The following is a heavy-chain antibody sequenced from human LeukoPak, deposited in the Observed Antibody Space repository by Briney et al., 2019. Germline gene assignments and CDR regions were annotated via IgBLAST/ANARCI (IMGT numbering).Heavy chain of an antibody. Sequence: GGSLRLSCAASGFTFSSDWMSWVRQAPGKGLEWVANIKQDGSEKYYVDFVKGRFTISRDNAKNSLYLQMNSLRAEDTAVYYCARGSRFGVVGRDAFDIWGQGTVVTVSS. J-gene: IGHJ3*02. CDR2: IKQDGSEK. CDR1: GFTFSSDW. D-gene: IGHD3-3*01. V-gene: IGHV3-7*01. CDR3: ARGSRFGVVGRDAFDI.